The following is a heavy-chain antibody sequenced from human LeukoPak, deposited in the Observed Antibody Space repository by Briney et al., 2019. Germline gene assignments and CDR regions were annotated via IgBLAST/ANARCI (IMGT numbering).Heavy chain of an antibody. CDR3: ARRGTNYYGSGRGWYFDY. V-gene: IGHV5-51*01. Sequence: GESLKISCKGSGYSFTNYWIAWVRQRPGKGLEWMGIIYPGDSNTRYDPSFQGQVTISADKSISTAYLQWSSLKASDTAMYYCARRGTNYYGSGRGWYFDYWGQGTLVTVSS. D-gene: IGHD3-10*01. CDR2: IYPGDSNT. J-gene: IGHJ4*02. CDR1: GYSFTNYW.